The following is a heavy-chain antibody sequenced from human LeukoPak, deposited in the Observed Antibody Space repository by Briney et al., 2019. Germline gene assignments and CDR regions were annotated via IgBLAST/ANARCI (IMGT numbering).Heavy chain of an antibody. Sequence: GGSLRLSCAASGFTFSSYGMHWVRQAPGKGLEWVSYISSSGSTIYYADSVKGRFTISRDNAKNSLYLQMNSLRAEDTAVYYCAREYYYGSGSWFDYWGQGTLVTVSS. D-gene: IGHD3-10*01. V-gene: IGHV3-48*04. CDR2: ISSSGSTI. CDR3: AREYYYGSGSWFDY. J-gene: IGHJ4*02. CDR1: GFTFSSYG.